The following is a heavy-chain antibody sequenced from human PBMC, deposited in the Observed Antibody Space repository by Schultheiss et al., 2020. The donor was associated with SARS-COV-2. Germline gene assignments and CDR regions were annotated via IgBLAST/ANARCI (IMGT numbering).Heavy chain of an antibody. V-gene: IGHV3-23*01. CDR1: GLTFSAYS. Sequence: GESLKISCAVSGLTFSAYSMMWVRQAPGKGLEWVSGISGSGDSTDYADSVKGRFTISRDNSKNTLFLQMNSLRAEDTAVYYCASVSGGYGAFDIWGQGTMVTVAS. D-gene: IGHD3-16*01. J-gene: IGHJ3*02. CDR3: ASVSGGYGAFDI. CDR2: ISGSGDST.